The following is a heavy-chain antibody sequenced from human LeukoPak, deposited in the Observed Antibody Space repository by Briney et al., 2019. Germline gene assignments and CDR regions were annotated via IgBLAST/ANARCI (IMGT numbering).Heavy chain of an antibody. CDR2: IYYSGST. Sequence: SETLSLTCTVSGGSISSYYWSWIRQPPGKGLEWIGYIYYSGSTNYNPSLKSRVTISVDTSKNQFSLKLSSVTAADTAVYYCASSVVVPAANFDYWGQGTLVTVSS. V-gene: IGHV4-59*01. CDR3: ASSVVVPAANFDY. D-gene: IGHD2-2*01. J-gene: IGHJ4*02. CDR1: GGSISSYY.